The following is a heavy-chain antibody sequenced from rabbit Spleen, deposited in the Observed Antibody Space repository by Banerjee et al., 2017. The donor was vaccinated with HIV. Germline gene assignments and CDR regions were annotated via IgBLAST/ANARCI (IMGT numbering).Heavy chain of an antibody. Sequence: QSLEESGGDLVKPGASLTLTCTASGFTLSSYWMSWVRQAPGKGLEWIGIIDGDYSGTTYYASWAKGRFAISKSTSLNTVTLQRASLTAADTATYFCARDLGYFDLWGPGTLVTVS. V-gene: IGHV1S40*01. CDR2: IDGDYSGTT. J-gene: IGHJ4*01. CDR1: GFTLSSYW. CDR3: ARDLGYFDL.